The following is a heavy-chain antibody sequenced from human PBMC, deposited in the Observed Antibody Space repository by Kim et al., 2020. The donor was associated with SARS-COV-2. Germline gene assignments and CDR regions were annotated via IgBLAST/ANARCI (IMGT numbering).Heavy chain of an antibody. V-gene: IGHV4-39*01. CDR2: IYDDGSA. J-gene: IGHJ1*01. Sequence: SETLSLTCTVSGASIGSGTYYWAWLRQPPGKGLEWIGTIYDDGSAYYNPSLKSRATMSIDTSRNQFSLKVSSVTATDTAMYFCAKKQAGTMRESWGPVTL. CDR3: AKKQAGTMRES. CDR1: GASIGSGTYY. D-gene: IGHD1-1*01.